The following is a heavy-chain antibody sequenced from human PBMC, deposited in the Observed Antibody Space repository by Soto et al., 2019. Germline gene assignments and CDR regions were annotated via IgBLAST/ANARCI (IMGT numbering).Heavy chain of an antibody. V-gene: IGHV1-3*01. D-gene: IGHD6-13*01. CDR3: ARDQEYSSSWYAHPPNFDY. J-gene: IGHJ4*02. CDR2: INAGNGNT. Sequence: ASVKVSCKASGYTFTSYAMHWVLQDPGQRLEWMGWINAGNGNTKYSQEFQGRVTITRDTSASTAYMELSSLRSEDTAVYYCARDQEYSSSWYAHPPNFDYWGQGTLVTVSS. CDR1: GYTFTSYA.